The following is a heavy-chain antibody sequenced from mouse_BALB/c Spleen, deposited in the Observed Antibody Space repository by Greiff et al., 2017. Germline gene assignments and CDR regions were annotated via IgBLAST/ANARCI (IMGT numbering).Heavy chain of an antibody. CDR1: GFTFSSYG. CDR3: ARAPDGYYWYFDV. V-gene: IGHV5-6*01. D-gene: IGHD2-3*01. Sequence: EVHLVESGGDLVKPGGSLKLSCAASGFTFSSYGMSWVRQTPDKRLEWVATISSGGSYTYYPDSVKGRFTISRDNAKNTLYLQMSSLRSEDTAMYYCARAPDGYYWYFDVWGAGTTVTVSS. CDR2: ISSGGSYT. J-gene: IGHJ1*01.